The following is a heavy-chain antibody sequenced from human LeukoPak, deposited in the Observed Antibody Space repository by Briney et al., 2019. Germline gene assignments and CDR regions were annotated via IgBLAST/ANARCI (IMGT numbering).Heavy chain of an antibody. Sequence: SETLSLTCTVSGGSISSGGYYWSWIRQHPGKGLEWIGYIYYSGSTYYNPSLKSRVTISVDTSKNQFSLKLSSVTAADTAMYYCARGGTTVAGTFWFDPWGQGTLVTVSS. CDR2: IYYSGST. CDR1: GGSISSGGYY. CDR3: ARGGTTVAGTFWFDP. J-gene: IGHJ5*02. D-gene: IGHD6-19*01. V-gene: IGHV4-31*03.